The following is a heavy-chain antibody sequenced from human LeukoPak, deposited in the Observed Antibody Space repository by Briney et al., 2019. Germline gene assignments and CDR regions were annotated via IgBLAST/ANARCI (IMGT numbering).Heavy chain of an antibody. CDR3: ARGYCSGGCCYTVEYLPH. CDR2: MRPNSGET. J-gene: IGHJ1*01. Sequence: ASVKVSCKASGYTFTDYEINWVRQAAGQGREWMGWMRPNSGETGNVQQFHGRVTMPRTISPTTAYMELTGLSSDDTAVYFCARGYCSGGCCYTVEYLPHWGQGTLVTVSS. V-gene: IGHV1-8*02. CDR1: GYTFTDYE. D-gene: IGHD2-15*01.